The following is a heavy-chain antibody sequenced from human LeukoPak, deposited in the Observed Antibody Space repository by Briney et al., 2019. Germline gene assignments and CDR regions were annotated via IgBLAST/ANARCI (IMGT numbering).Heavy chain of an antibody. V-gene: IGHV3-23*01. CDR1: GFTFSSHA. D-gene: IGHD4-17*01. Sequence: GGSLRLSCAASGFTFSSHAMSWVRQAPGKGLEWVSAISGGGVSTYYADSVKGRFTISRDNSKNTLYLQMNGLRAEDTAVYYCASPYGDYLPDYWGQGTLVTVSS. CDR2: ISGGGVST. CDR3: ASPYGDYLPDY. J-gene: IGHJ4*02.